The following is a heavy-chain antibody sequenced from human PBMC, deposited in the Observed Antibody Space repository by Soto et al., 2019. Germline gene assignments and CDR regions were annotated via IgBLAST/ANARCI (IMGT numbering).Heavy chain of an antibody. CDR3: ASSKLATIATFFDY. J-gene: IGHJ4*02. D-gene: IGHD5-12*01. V-gene: IGHV1-69*06. CDR2: IIPIFGTA. CDR1: GGTFSSYA. Sequence: ASVKVSCKASGGTFSSYAISWVRQAPGRGLEWMGGIIPIFGTANYAQKFQGRVTITADKSTSTAYMELSSLRSEDTAVYYCASSKLATIATFFDYWGQGTLVTVYS.